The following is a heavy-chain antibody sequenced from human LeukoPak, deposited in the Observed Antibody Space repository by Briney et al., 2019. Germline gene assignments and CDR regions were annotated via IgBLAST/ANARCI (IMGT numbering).Heavy chain of an antibody. J-gene: IGHJ5*02. CDR3: ARDWGYSGSYGWFDP. Sequence: GASVKVSCKASGYTFTGYYMHWVRQAPGQGLEWMGWINPNSGGTNYAQKFQGRVTMTRDTSISTAYMELSRLRSDDTAVYYCARDWGYSGSYGWFDPWGQGTLVTVSS. V-gene: IGHV1-2*02. CDR2: INPNSGGT. D-gene: IGHD1-26*01. CDR1: GYTFTGYY.